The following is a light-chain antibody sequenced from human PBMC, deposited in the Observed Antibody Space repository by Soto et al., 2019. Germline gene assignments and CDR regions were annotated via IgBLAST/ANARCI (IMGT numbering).Light chain of an antibody. V-gene: IGKV1-5*03. CDR1: QSIGRR. J-gene: IGKJ1*01. Sequence: DIQMTQSPSTLSASVGDRVTITCRASQSIGRRLARYQQKPGKAPKLLIYKASSLESGVPSRFSGSGSGTEFPLTISSLQPDDFASYCCQQYGSYSPWTFGQGTKVEIK. CDR3: QQYGSYSPWT. CDR2: KAS.